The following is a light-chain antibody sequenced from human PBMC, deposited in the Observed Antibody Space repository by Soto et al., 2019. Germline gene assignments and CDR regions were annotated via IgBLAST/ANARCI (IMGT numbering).Light chain of an antibody. J-gene: IGKJ5*01. V-gene: IGKV3-20*01. CDR2: GAS. CDR1: QIVGGDT. Sequence: IVMTQSPATLSVSPGERATLSFRASQIVGGDTLAWFQQRPGQAPRLVIYGASNRAAGIPDRFSGSGSGTDFTLTVSRLEPEDFAMYYCQQYHWAPDTFGQGTRLEIK. CDR3: QQYHWAPDT.